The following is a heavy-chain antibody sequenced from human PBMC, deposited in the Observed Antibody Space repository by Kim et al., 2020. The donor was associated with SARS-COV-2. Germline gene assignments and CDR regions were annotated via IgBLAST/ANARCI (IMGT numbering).Heavy chain of an antibody. J-gene: IGHJ4*02. V-gene: IGHV1-3*01. CDR2: INFGSGST. CDR1: GYTFTNYA. D-gene: IGHD2-8*02. Sequence: ASVKVSCKASGYTFTNYAIHWVRQAPGQRLEWMGWINFGSGSTRYSQKFQGRVPIPRDTSASTAYMELSSLRSADTAVYFCARDPVAGRVYFDSWGQGTLGTVSS. CDR3: ARDPVAGRVYFDS.